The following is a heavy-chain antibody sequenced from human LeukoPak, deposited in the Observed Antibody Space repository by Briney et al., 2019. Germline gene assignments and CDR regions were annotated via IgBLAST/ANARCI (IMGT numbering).Heavy chain of an antibody. CDR3: AKDRSDWLLLGWFDP. CDR2: ISGSGGST. V-gene: IGHV3-23*01. D-gene: IGHD3-9*01. Sequence: GVLRLSCAASGFTFSIYAMSLVRQAPGKGLEWVSAISGSGGSTYYADSVKGRFTISRDNSKNTLYLQMNSLRAEDTAVYYCAKDRSDWLLLGWFDPWGQGTLVTVSS. CDR1: GFTFSIYA. J-gene: IGHJ5*02.